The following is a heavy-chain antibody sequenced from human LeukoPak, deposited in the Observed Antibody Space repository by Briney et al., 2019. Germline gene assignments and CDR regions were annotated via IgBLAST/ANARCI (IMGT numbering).Heavy chain of an antibody. CDR1: GFTFSSYA. CDR2: ISGSGGST. D-gene: IGHD2-2*01. J-gene: IGHJ4*02. V-gene: IGHV3-23*01. CDR3: AKDLRYCSSTSCYTDYFDY. Sequence: GGSLRLSCAASGFTFSSYAMSWVRQAPGKGLEWVSAISGSGGSTYYADSVKGRFTISRDNSKNTLYLQMNSLRAEDTAVYYCAKDLRYCSSTSCYTDYFDYWGQGTLVTVPS.